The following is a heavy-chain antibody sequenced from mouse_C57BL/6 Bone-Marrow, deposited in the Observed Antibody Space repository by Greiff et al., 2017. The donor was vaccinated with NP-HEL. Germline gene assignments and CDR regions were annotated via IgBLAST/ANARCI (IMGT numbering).Heavy chain of an antibody. CDR1: GYAFSSYW. D-gene: IGHD1-1*01. Sequence: VQLQQSGAELVKPGASVKISCKASGYAFSSYWMNWVKQRPGKGLEWIGQIYPGDGDTNYNGKFKGKATLTADKSSSTAYMQLSSLTSEDSAVYFCARSHYGSNWYFDVWGTGTTVTVSS. J-gene: IGHJ1*03. V-gene: IGHV1-80*01. CDR3: ARSHYGSNWYFDV. CDR2: IYPGDGDT.